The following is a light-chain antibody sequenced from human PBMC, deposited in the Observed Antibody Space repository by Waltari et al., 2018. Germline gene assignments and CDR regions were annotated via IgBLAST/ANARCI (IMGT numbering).Light chain of an antibody. Sequence: EIVLTQSPATLSLSPGERATLYCRASQGVSNYLAWYQQKPGQAPRLLIYDASNRSTGIPARFSGSGYGTDFTLTISSLEPEDFAVYYCQQRSNCLFGPGTKVDIK. CDR2: DAS. V-gene: IGKV3-11*01. CDR1: QGVSNY. CDR3: QQRSNCL. J-gene: IGKJ3*01.